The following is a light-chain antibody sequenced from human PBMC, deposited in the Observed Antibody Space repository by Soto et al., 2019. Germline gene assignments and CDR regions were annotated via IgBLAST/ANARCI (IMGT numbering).Light chain of an antibody. CDR2: SNT. CDR1: NSNIGINY. CDR3: AAWDDSLSGYV. J-gene: IGLJ1*01. V-gene: IGLV1-47*02. Sequence: QSVLTQPPSASGTPGQRVTISCSGSNSNIGINYVYWYQQLPGTAPKLLIYSNTQRPSGVPDRFSGSKSGTSASLAISGLRSEDEADYYCAAWDDSLSGYVFGTGTKPPS.